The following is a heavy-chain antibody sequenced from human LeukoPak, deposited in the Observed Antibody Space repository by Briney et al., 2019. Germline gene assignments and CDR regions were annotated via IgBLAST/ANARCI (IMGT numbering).Heavy chain of an antibody. D-gene: IGHD2-2*01. V-gene: IGHV1-18*01. CDR1: GYTFTSYG. CDR3: ASSPCSSSSCSLKYAFDI. CDR2: ISAYNGNT. Sequence: EASLKLSCKASGYTFTSYGISWVRQAPGQGLEWMGWISAYNGNTNYAQKLQGRVTMTTDTSTSTAYMELRSLRSDDTAVYYCASSPCSSSSCSLKYAFDIWGQGTMVSVSS. J-gene: IGHJ3*02.